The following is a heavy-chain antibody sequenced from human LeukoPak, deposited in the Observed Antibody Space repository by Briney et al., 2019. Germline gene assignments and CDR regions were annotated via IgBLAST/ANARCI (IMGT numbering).Heavy chain of an antibody. CDR2: IYSGGST. J-gene: IGHJ4*02. CDR1: GFTVSSNY. D-gene: IGHD6-19*01. Sequence: GGSLRLSCAASGFTVSSNYMSWVRQAPGKGLEWVSVIYSGGSTYYADSVKGRFTISRDNSKNTLYLQMNSLRAEDTAVYYCAREFDAGRGLVRGDYWGQGTLVTVSS. V-gene: IGHV3-66*01. CDR3: AREFDAGRGLVRGDY.